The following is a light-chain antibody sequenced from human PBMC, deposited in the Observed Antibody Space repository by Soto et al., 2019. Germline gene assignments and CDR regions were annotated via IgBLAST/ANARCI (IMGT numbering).Light chain of an antibody. CDR1: QSVSNNY. CDR2: GAS. Sequence: EIVLTQSPGTLSLSPGERATLSCRASQSVSNNYLAWYQQKPGQAPRLLIYGASNSATGIPDRFSGSGSGTDITLTISRLEPEELAVYYCQQYCSSGTFGQGTKVEIK. CDR3: QQYCSSGT. V-gene: IGKV3-20*01. J-gene: IGKJ1*01.